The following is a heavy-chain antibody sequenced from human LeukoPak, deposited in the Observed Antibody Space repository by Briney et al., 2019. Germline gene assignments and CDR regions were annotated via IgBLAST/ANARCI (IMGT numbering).Heavy chain of an antibody. Sequence: GGSLRLSCAGSGFTFSSYSMNWVRQAPGKGLEWVSYISSSSSTIYYADSVKGRFTISRDNAKNSLYLQMNSLRAEDTAVYYCARVMVRGVINYYYYYMDVWGKGTTVTISS. V-gene: IGHV3-48*01. J-gene: IGHJ6*03. D-gene: IGHD3-10*01. CDR3: ARVMVRGVINYYYYYMDV. CDR1: GFTFSSYS. CDR2: ISSSSSTI.